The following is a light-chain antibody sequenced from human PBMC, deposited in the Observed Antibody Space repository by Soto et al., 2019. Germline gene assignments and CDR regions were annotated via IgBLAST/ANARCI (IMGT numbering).Light chain of an antibody. V-gene: IGKV3-20*01. CDR3: QQYGTSPWT. Sequence: EVVLTQSPCTLSWSPGERATLSCRASPSFGSSDLAWYQQNTGQAPRLLISGASSRATGIPDRFSGSGSGTDFNLTISRLEPEDFAVFYCQQYGTSPWTFGQGTRLEIK. CDR2: GAS. J-gene: IGKJ5*01. CDR1: PSFGSSD.